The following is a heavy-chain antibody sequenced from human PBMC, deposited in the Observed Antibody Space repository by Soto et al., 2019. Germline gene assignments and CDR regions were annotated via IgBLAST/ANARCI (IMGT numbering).Heavy chain of an antibody. V-gene: IGHV4-39*01. CDR2: IYYSGST. D-gene: IGHD3-3*01. J-gene: IGHJ5*02. CDR1: GGSISSSSYY. CDR3: ARLLGWLPNWFDP. Sequence: QLQLQESGPGLVKPSETLSLTCTVSGGSISSSSYYWGWIRQPPGKGLEWIGSIYYSGSTYYNPSLKSRVTISVDTSKNQFSLKLSSVTAADTAVYYCARLLGWLPNWFDPWGQGTLVTVSS.